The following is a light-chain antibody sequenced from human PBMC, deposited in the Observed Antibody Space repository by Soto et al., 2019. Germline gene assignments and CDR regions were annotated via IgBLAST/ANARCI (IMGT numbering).Light chain of an antibody. CDR1: SSNLGAGYD. CDR3: QSYDNSLSGFYV. CDR2: CNS. J-gene: IGLJ1*01. V-gene: IGLV1-40*01. Sequence: PGLTHPPSVSGAPGQRVTISCTGSSSNLGAGYDVHWYQQLPGTAPKLLIYCNSNRPSGVPDRFSGSKSGTSASLAITGLQAEDEADYYSQSYDNSLSGFYVFGTGTKVTAL.